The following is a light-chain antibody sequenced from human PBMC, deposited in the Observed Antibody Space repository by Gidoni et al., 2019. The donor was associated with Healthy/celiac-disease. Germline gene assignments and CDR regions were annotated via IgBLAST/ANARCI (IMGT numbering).Light chain of an antibody. Sequence: NFMLTQPHSVSESPGKTVTISCTGSSGSIASNYVQWYQQRPGSAPTTVTYDDNQRPSGVPDRFSGSIDSSANSASLTISGLKTEDEADYYCQSYDSSNRGVFGGGTKLTVL. J-gene: IGLJ2*01. CDR2: DDN. CDR1: SGSIASNY. CDR3: QSYDSSNRGV. V-gene: IGLV6-57*02.